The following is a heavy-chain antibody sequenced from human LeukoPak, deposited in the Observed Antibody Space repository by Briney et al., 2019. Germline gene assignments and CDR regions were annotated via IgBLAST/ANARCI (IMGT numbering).Heavy chain of an antibody. J-gene: IGHJ5*02. CDR2: INEGGSVI. Sequence: GGSLRLSCAASGFTFSGYWMHWVRQAPGKGLEWVSRINEGGSVISYADSVKGRLTISRDNAENSLYLQMNSLRAEDTAVYYCARDLGYGALDPWGQGTLVTVSS. CDR3: ARDLGYGALDP. D-gene: IGHD4-17*01. V-gene: IGHV3-74*01. CDR1: GFTFSGYW.